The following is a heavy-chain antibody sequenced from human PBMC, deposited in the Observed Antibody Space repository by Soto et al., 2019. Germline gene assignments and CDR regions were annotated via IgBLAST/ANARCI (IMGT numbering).Heavy chain of an antibody. D-gene: IGHD1-26*01. Sequence: QVQLVESGGGVVQPGRSLRLSCAASGFTFSSYGMHWVRQAPGKGLEWVAVISYDGSNKYYADSVKGRFTISRDNSKNTLYLQMNSLRAEDTAVYYCAKDMVGATTGTFFDYWGQGTLVTVSS. V-gene: IGHV3-30*18. CDR2: ISYDGSNK. J-gene: IGHJ4*02. CDR1: GFTFSSYG. CDR3: AKDMVGATTGTFFDY.